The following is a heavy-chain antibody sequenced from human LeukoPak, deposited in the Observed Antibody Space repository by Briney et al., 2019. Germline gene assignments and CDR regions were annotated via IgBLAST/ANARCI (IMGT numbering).Heavy chain of an antibody. CDR2: ICDRGST. Sequence: PSETLSLTCTVSGGSISSYCWSWIRQPPGKGLEWIGNICDRGSTKYNPSLKSRVTISPDTSKNEFSLRLSSVTAADTAVYYCARGRYLGVWGQGTTVTVSS. V-gene: IGHV4-59*01. CDR3: ARGRYLGV. J-gene: IGHJ6*02. D-gene: IGHD3-10*01. CDR1: GGSISSYC.